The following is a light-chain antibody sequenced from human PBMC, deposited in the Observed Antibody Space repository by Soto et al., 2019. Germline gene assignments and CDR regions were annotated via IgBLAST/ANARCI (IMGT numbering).Light chain of an antibody. Sequence: EIVLTQSPGTLSLSPGERATLSCRASQSVGRNYLAWYQQKPGQAPRLLIYGASSRATGIPDSFSGSGSGTDFTLTISRLEPEDCAVYYCQQYASSPLTFGQGTKVEIK. CDR1: QSVGRNY. J-gene: IGKJ1*01. CDR3: QQYASSPLT. V-gene: IGKV3-20*01. CDR2: GAS.